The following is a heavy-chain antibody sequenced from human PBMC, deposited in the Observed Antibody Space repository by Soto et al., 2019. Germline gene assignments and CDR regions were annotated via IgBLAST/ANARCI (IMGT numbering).Heavy chain of an antibody. J-gene: IGHJ6*02. V-gene: IGHV1-69*13. CDR1: GGTFSSYA. Sequence: ASVKVSCKASGGTFSSYAISWVRQAPGQGLEWMGGIIPIFGTANYAQKFQGRVTITADESTSTAYMELSSLRSEDTAVYYCARGGYYGSGSYSHPMYYYYGMDVWGQGTTVTVSS. CDR3: ARGGYYGSGSYSHPMYYYYGMDV. CDR2: IIPIFGTA. D-gene: IGHD3-10*01.